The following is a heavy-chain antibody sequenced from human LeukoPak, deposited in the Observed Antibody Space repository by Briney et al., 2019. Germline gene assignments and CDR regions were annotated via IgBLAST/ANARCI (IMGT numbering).Heavy chain of an antibody. CDR2: ISHDGGIR. CDR1: GFIFSRDS. Sequence: GSLRLSWAASGFIFSRDSMDWVRQAPGKGLEWISYISHDGGIRYYADSVKGRFTISRDNSKNTLYLQMNSLRAEDTAVYYCARGTGDGYDNFGVDYWGQGTLVTVSS. V-gene: IGHV3-48*01. D-gene: IGHD5-24*01. CDR3: ARGTGDGYDNFGVDY. J-gene: IGHJ4*02.